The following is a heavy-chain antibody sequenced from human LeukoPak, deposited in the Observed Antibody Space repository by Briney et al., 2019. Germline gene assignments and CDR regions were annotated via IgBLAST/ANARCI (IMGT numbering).Heavy chain of an antibody. CDR2: IKSKTDGGTT. D-gene: IGHD4-17*01. J-gene: IGHJ4*02. V-gene: IGHV3-15*01. Sequence: GGSLRLSCAASGFTFSSYWMSWVRQAPGKGLEWVGRIKSKTDGGTTDYAAPVKGRFTISRDDSKNTLYLQMNSLKTEDTAVYYYTTVDGALDLDYWGQGTLVTVSS. CDR1: GFTFSSYW. CDR3: TTVDGALDLDY.